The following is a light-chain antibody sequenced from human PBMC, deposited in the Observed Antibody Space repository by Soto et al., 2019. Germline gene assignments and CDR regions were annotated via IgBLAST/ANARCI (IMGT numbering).Light chain of an antibody. CDR2: GVS. J-gene: IGKJ2*01. Sequence: EIVLTQSPGTLYLSPGERVTLSCRASQSLSRSYLAWYQQKPGQAPRLLIYGVSSRATGIPDRFSGSGSGTDFTLTISRLEPEDFAVYYCHHYGTSPYIFGQGTKLEIK. V-gene: IGKV3-20*01. CDR3: HHYGTSPYI. CDR1: QSLSRSY.